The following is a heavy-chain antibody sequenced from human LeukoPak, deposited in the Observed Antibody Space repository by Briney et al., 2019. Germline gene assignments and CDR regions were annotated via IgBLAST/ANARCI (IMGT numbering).Heavy chain of an antibody. CDR2: ISSSSSYI. D-gene: IGHD3-16*01. V-gene: IGHV3-21*01. CDR3: ARAAENYGGRFDS. J-gene: IGHJ4*02. CDR1: GFTFSSYE. Sequence: PGGSLRLSCAASGFTFSSYEMNWVRQAPGKGLEWVSSISSSSSYIYYADSVKGRFTISRDNAKNSLYLQMNSLRAEDTAVYYCARAAENYGGRFDSWGQGTLVTVSS.